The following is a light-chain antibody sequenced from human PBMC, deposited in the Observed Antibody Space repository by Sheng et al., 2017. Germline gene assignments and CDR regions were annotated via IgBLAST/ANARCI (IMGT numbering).Light chain of an antibody. CDR2: DAS. V-gene: IGKV1-33*01. CDR1: QDIKNY. Sequence: DIQMTQSPSSLSASVGDRVTIICQASQDIKNYLNWYQQKPGQAPKLLIFDASNLETGVPSRFSGSGYGTDFTFTINSLQPEDFATYFCQQYNDYPWTFGQGTKVEIK. J-gene: IGKJ1*01. CDR3: QQYNDYPWT.